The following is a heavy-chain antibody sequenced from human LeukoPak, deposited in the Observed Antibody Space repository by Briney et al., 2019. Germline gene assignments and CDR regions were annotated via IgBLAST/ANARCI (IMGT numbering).Heavy chain of an antibody. D-gene: IGHD3-10*01. Sequence: GGSLRLSCAASGFIFEDNGMSWVRQAPGKGLEWVSGINWNGETTGYVDSVKGRFTISRANAKNSLYLQMNGLRVEDTALYYCATHSYYYGSGSYPHYLDYWGQGTLVTVSS. V-gene: IGHV3-20*04. J-gene: IGHJ4*02. CDR1: GFIFEDNG. CDR3: ATHSYYYGSGSYPHYLDY. CDR2: INWNGETT.